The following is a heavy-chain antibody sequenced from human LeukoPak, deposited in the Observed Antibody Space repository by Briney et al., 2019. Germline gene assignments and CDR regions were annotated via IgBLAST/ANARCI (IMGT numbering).Heavy chain of an antibody. V-gene: IGHV4-61*02. CDR3: AREMRSYYYDSSGYYFFFGRDENWFDP. Sequence: SETLSLTCTVSGGSISSGSYYWSWIRQPAGKGLEWIGRIYTSGSTNYNPSLKSRVTISVDTSKNQFSLKLSSVTAAGTAVYYCAREMRSYYYDSSGYYFFFGRDENWFDPWGQGTLVTVSS. D-gene: IGHD3-22*01. CDR1: GGSISSGSYY. CDR2: IYTSGST. J-gene: IGHJ5*02.